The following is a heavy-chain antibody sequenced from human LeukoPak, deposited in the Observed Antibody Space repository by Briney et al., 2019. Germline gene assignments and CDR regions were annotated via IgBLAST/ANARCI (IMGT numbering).Heavy chain of an antibody. D-gene: IGHD3-10*01. J-gene: IGHJ1*01. Sequence: GGSLRLSCAASGFTFSSYSMNWVRQAPGKGLEWVSSISSSSSYIYYADSVKGRFTISRDNAKNSLYLQMNSLRAEDTAVYYCARYGYGSGSYYPAGYFQHWGQGTLVTVSS. CDR1: GFTFSSYS. CDR2: ISSSSSYI. V-gene: IGHV3-21*01. CDR3: ARYGYGSGSYYPAGYFQH.